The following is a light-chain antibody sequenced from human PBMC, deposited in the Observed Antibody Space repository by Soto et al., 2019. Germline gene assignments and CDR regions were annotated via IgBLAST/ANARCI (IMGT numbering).Light chain of an antibody. CDR2: AAS. Sequence: EIVLTQSPATLSLSPGERATLSCRASQSVSRDLAWYKQKPGQAPRLLIYAASNRASGIPARFSGSGSGTDFTLTISSLVPEDFSVYYCQQRSNWPPWTCGQGTKVEIK. J-gene: IGKJ1*01. CDR3: QQRSNWPPWT. V-gene: IGKV3-11*01. CDR1: QSVSRD.